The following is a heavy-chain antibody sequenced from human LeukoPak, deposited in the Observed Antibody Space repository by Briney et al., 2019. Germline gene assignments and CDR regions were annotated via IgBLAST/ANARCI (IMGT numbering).Heavy chain of an antibody. Sequence: SETLSLTCAVSGGSINSGGHSWSWIRQPPGTGLEWIGYIYHSGATYYNPSLKTRVTISADRSKNQFSLTLSSVTAADTAMYYCARIPAWVFDHWGQGILVTVSS. J-gene: IGHJ4*02. CDR3: ARIPAWVFDH. CDR1: GGSINSGGHS. V-gene: IGHV4-30-2*01. D-gene: IGHD2-21*01. CDR2: IYHSGAT.